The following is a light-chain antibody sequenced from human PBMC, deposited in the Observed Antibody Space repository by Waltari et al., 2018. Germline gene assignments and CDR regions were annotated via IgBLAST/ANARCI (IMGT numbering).Light chain of an antibody. Sequence: IVLTQSPGTLSLSPGESATLSCRASQNVDSVYLAWYQQKPGQAPRPLISRTGTRAAGVPDRFSGSGSGTDFTLTVSRLEPEDFAVYYCQQYRWVPPTFGQGTKVEIK. V-gene: IGKV3-20*01. CDR2: RTG. CDR1: QNVDSVY. CDR3: QQYRWVPPT. J-gene: IGKJ1*01.